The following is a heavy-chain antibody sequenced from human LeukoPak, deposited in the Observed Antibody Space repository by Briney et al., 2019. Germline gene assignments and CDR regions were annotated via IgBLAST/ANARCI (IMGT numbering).Heavy chain of an antibody. J-gene: IGHJ4*02. V-gene: IGHV3-11*01. Sequence: GGSLRLSCAASGFTFSDYYMSWIRQAPGKGLEWVSYISSSGSTIYYADSVKGRFTISRDNAKNSLYLQMNSLRAEDTAVYYCTARLLRFGEFLYWGQGALVTVSS. CDR2: ISSSGSTI. CDR3: TARLLRFGEFLY. D-gene: IGHD3-10*01. CDR1: GFTFSDYY.